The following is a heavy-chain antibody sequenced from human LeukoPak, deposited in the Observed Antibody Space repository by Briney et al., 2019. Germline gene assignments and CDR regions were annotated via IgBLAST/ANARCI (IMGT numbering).Heavy chain of an antibody. D-gene: IGHD3-9*01. CDR3: ARQTSILTGHSY. Sequence: PSETLSLTCTVSGGSIRSSSYYWGWIRQPPGKGLEWIGTVYYSGSPYYNPSLKSRVTISVDTSKNQFSLKLSSVTAADTAVYYCARQTSILTGHSYWGQGTLVTVSS. CDR1: GGSIRSSSYY. CDR2: VYYSGSP. J-gene: IGHJ4*02. V-gene: IGHV4-39*01.